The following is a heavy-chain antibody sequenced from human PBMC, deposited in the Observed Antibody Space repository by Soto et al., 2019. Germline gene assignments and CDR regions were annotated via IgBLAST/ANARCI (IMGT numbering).Heavy chain of an antibody. D-gene: IGHD4-4*01. CDR3: ARDRKMTTVLLGGYYYYAMDV. V-gene: IGHV4-30-4*01. Sequence: TLSFTCTVSGGSISSTDYYWSWIRQPPGKGLECLGSIYYSGTTYSNPSLKSRLTMSVDTSKNQFSLRLSSVTAADTAIYFCARDRKMTTVLLGGYYYYAMDVWGHGTTVTVSS. CDR2: IYYSGTT. CDR1: GGSISSTDYY. J-gene: IGHJ6*02.